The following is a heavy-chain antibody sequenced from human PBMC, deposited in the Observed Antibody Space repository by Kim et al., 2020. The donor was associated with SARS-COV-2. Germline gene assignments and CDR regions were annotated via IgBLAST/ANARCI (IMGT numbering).Heavy chain of an antibody. D-gene: IGHD6-13*01. CDR3: ASLRQLGHNWFDP. V-gene: IGHV4-34*01. Sequence: SETLSLTCAVYGGSFSGYYWSWIRQPPGKGLEWIGEINHSGSTNYNPSLKSRVTISVDTSKNQFSLKLSSVTAADTAVYYCASLRQLGHNWFDPWGQGTL. CDR2: INHSGST. CDR1: GGSFSGYY. J-gene: IGHJ5*02.